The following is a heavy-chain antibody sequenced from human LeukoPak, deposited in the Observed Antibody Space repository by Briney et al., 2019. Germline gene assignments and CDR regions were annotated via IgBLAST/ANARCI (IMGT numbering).Heavy chain of an antibody. CDR3: ARGKRDSSSWYLYYYYYYYMDV. D-gene: IGHD6-13*01. J-gene: IGHJ6*03. V-gene: IGHV1-46*01. CDR2: INPSGGST. CDR1: GYTFTSYY. Sequence: ASVKVSCKASGYTFTSYYMHWVRQAPGQGLEWMGIINPSGGSTSYAQKFQGRVTMTRDTSTSTVYMELSSLRSEDTAVYYCARGKRDSSSWYLYYYYYYYMDVWGKGTTVAVSS.